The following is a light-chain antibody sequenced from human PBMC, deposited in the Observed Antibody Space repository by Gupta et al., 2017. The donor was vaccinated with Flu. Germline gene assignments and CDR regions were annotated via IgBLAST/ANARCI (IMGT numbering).Light chain of an antibody. CDR2: LVS. CDR3: MQGAHWPWT. V-gene: IGKV2-30*01. J-gene: IGKJ1*01. CDR1: EGLVYSDGNTY. Sequence: DAVVTQSPRSLPVTLGQPASIACRSSEGLVYSDGNTYSHWTQQRPGQSPRRLIYLVSHRESGVPDRFSGSGSGTDFTLRISRVEAEDVGVYYCMQGAHWPWTFGQGTKVEIK.